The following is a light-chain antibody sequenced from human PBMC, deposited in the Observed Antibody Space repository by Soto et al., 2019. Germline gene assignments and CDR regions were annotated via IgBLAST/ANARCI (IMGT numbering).Light chain of an antibody. CDR3: QQYKTYWT. Sequence: DIQMTQSPSTMSTSVGDRVTITCRASQSVSGWLAWYQQKPGEAPKLLIYDASALPRGVPSRFSGGGSGTEFTLTISSLQPDDFATYYCQQYKTYWTFGPGTKVDNK. CDR1: QSVSGW. V-gene: IGKV1-5*01. J-gene: IGKJ1*01. CDR2: DAS.